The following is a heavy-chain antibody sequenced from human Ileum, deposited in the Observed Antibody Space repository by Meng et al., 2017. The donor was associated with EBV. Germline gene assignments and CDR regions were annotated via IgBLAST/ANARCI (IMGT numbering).Heavy chain of an antibody. CDR1: GFTFISYW. D-gene: IGHD1-20*01. Sequence: VQLLGSGGGLGTPGGALGPSCAASGFTFISYWMHWVRQAPGKGLLWVSRINGDGSGSNYADSVKGRFTISRDNAKNTLSLQMNSLRAEDTAVYYCVRDGDNWNFDYWGQGTLVTSPQ. CDR3: VRDGDNWNFDY. J-gene: IGHJ4*02. CDR2: INGDGSGS. V-gene: IGHV3-74*01.